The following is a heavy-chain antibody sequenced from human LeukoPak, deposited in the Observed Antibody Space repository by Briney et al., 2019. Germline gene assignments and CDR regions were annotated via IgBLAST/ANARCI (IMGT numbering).Heavy chain of an antibody. CDR2: IYPGDSDT. J-gene: IGHJ4*02. CDR3: ARFRMLSYFDY. Sequence: ASVKVSCKASGYTFTSYGISWVRQAPGQGLEWMGIIYPGDSDTRCSPSFQGQVTISADKSTSTAYLQWSSLKASDTAMYYCARFRMLSYFDYWGQGTLVTVSS. D-gene: IGHD2-8*01. V-gene: IGHV5-51*01. CDR1: GYTFTSYG.